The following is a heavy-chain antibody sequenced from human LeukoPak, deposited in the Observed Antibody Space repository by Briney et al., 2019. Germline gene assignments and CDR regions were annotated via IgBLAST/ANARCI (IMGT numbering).Heavy chain of an antibody. Sequence: ASVKVSCKASGYTFTSYYMHWVRQAPGQGLEWMGIINPSGGSTSYAQKFQGRVTMTGDTSTSTAYMELSSLRSEDTAVYYCAILGDPRGYYFDYWGQGTLVTVSS. V-gene: IGHV1-46*01. CDR2: INPSGGST. J-gene: IGHJ4*02. D-gene: IGHD4-17*01. CDR1: GYTFTSYY. CDR3: AILGDPRGYYFDY.